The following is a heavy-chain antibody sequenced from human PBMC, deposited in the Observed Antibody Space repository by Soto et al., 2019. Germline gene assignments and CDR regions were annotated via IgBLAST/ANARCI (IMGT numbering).Heavy chain of an antibody. Sequence: SVKVSCKASGGTFSCYAICWVRQAPGQGLEWMGGIIPIFGTANYAQKFQGRVTITADESTSTAYMELSSLRSEDTAVYYCARGADPTSPLRYFDWSPFDYRGQGTLVTVS. D-gene: IGHD3-9*01. CDR2: IIPIFGTA. CDR1: GGTFSCYA. V-gene: IGHV1-69*13. CDR3: ARGADPTSPLRYFDWSPFDY. J-gene: IGHJ4*02.